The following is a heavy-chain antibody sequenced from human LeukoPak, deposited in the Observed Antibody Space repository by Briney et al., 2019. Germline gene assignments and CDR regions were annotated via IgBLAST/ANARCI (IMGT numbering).Heavy chain of an antibody. CDR2: IYYSGST. J-gene: IGHJ6*02. CDR1: GGSISSYY. CDR3: ARQSRYYYYYGMDV. V-gene: IGHV4-59*08. Sequence: SETLSLTCTVSGGSISSYYWSRIRQPPGKGLEWIGYIYYSGSTNYNPSLKSRVTISVDTSKNQFSLKLSSVTAADTAVYYCARQSRYYYYYGMDVWGQGTTVTVSS.